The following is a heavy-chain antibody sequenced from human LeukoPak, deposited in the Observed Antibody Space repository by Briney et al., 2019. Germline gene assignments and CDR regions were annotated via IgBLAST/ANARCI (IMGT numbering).Heavy chain of an antibody. CDR3: AKDAHSSGWYDFGYFQH. Sequence: GGSLRLSCAASGFTVSSNYMSWVRQAPGKGLEWVSVIYSGGSTYYADSVKGRFTISRDNSKNTLYLQMNSLRAEDTAVYYCAKDAHSSGWYDFGYFQHWGQGTLVTVSS. V-gene: IGHV3-53*01. J-gene: IGHJ1*01. D-gene: IGHD6-19*01. CDR1: GFTVSSNY. CDR2: IYSGGST.